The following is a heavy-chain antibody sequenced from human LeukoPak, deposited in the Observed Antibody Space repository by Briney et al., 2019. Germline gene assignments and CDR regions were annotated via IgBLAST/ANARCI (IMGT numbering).Heavy chain of an antibody. CDR2: ISSSSSYI. J-gene: IGHJ6*03. CDR1: GLTFSSYS. Sequence: PGGSLRLSCAASGLTFSSYSMNWVRQAPGKGLEWVSSISSSSSYIYYADSVKGRFTISRDNAKNSLYLQMNSLRAEDTAVYYCARDPFYITGTHYYYYYMDVWGKGTTVTVSS. CDR3: ARDPFYITGTHYYYYYMDV. D-gene: IGHD1-14*01. V-gene: IGHV3-21*01.